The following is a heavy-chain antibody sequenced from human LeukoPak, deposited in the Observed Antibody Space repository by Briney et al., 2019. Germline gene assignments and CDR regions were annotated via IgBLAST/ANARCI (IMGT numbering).Heavy chain of an antibody. CDR1: GFTFRSYD. CDR3: VRGNWNYYDSGTYGMDV. D-gene: IGHD3-10*01. Sequence: GGSLGLSCTASGFTFRSYDMHWVRQPTGKGLEWVSTIGRVDDTYYPGSVRGRFTISREDAKNSFYLQMNSLKVEDTAVYFCVRGNWNYYDSGTYGMDVWGQGTTVTVSS. CDR2: IGRVDDT. J-gene: IGHJ6*02. V-gene: IGHV3-13*01.